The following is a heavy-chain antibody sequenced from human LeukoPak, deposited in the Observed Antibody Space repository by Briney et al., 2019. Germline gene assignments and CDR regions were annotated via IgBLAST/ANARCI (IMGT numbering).Heavy chain of an antibody. D-gene: IGHD6-6*01. CDR3: TRGSSSYDP. J-gene: IGHJ5*02. CDR2: ISGSGAYI. Sequence: PGGSLRLSCAASGFTFSSYTMNWVRQAPGQGLEWVSSISGSGAYIYYADSVKGRFTISRDNVKNSLYLQMNSLRAEDTAVFYCTRGSSSYDPWGQGTLVTVSS. V-gene: IGHV3-21*01. CDR1: GFTFSSYT.